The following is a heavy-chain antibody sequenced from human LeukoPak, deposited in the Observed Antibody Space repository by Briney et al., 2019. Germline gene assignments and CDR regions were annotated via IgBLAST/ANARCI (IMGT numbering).Heavy chain of an antibody. Sequence: ASVKVSCKASGYTFTKYGINWVRHVPGQGLEWMGWISANNGHTNYAQNFQGRVTVTTDTSTSTAYMESRSLTSDDTAVYYCARDYRYYYGSGRYFPFDYWGQGTLVTVSS. V-gene: IGHV1-18*01. CDR3: ARDYRYYYGSGRYFPFDY. CDR1: GYTFTKYG. J-gene: IGHJ4*02. D-gene: IGHD3-10*01. CDR2: ISANNGHT.